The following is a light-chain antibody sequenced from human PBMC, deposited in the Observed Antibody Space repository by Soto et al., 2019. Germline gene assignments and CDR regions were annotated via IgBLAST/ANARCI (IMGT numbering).Light chain of an antibody. CDR2: EVS. Sequence: QSALTQPASVSGSPGQSITISCTGTSSDVGSYNLVSWYQQYPGKAPKLMIYEVSKRPSGVSNRFSGSKSGNTASLTISGLQAEDEADYYCCSYARSRAVFGGGTKLTVL. CDR1: SSDVGSYNL. J-gene: IGLJ2*01. V-gene: IGLV2-23*02. CDR3: CSYARSRAV.